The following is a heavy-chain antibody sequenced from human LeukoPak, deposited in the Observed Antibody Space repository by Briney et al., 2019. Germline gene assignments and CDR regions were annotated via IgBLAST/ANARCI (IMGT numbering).Heavy chain of an antibody. CDR3: ARAAGSRYYYYYYMDV. J-gene: IGHJ6*03. CDR2: IYYSGST. CDR1: GGSISSSSYY. D-gene: IGHD3-10*01. V-gene: IGHV4-39*07. Sequence: SETLSLTCTVSGGSISSSSYYWGWIRQPPGKGLEWIGSIYYSGSTNYNPSLKGRVTISVDTSKNQFSLKLSSVTAADTAVYYCARAAGSRYYYYYYMDVWGKGTTVTISS.